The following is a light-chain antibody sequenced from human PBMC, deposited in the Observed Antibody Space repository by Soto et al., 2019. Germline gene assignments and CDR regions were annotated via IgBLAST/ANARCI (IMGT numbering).Light chain of an antibody. CDR1: ESIYINS. Sequence: EIVLTQSPGTLSLSPGESATLSCKASESIYINSFAWYYQKPGQPPRLLIYGASTRATGIPARFSGSGSGTDVVLSIYSVEVEDYGIYYCQQYGASPFTFGPGTIVDIK. V-gene: IGKV3-20*01. CDR3: QQYGASPFT. J-gene: IGKJ3*01. CDR2: GAS.